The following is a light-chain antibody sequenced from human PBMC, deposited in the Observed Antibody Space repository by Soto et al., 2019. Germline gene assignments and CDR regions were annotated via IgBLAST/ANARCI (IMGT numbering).Light chain of an antibody. CDR1: QSINSW. J-gene: IGKJ1*01. CDR2: KAS. CDR3: QQYETTFPT. V-gene: IGKV1-5*03. Sequence: DIQMTQSPSTLSASVGDRVTITCRASQSINSWLAWFQQKPGKAPKLLIYKASNLEGGVPSRFSGSGSGTVFTLTISSLQPDDFATYFCQQYETTFPTFGQGTKVEIK.